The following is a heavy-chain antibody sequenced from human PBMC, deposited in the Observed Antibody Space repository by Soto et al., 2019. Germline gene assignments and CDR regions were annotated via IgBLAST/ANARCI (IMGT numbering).Heavy chain of an antibody. CDR3: ARGVSATVTTYYFDY. D-gene: IGHD4-17*01. V-gene: IGHV4-59*12. Sequence: SETLSLTCTVSGGSISSYYWSWIRQPPGKGLEWIGYINYSGSTNYNPSLKSRVTISVDRSKNQFSLKLSSVTAADTAVYYCARGVSATVTTYYFDYWGQGTLVTVSS. CDR1: GGSISSYY. J-gene: IGHJ4*02. CDR2: INYSGST.